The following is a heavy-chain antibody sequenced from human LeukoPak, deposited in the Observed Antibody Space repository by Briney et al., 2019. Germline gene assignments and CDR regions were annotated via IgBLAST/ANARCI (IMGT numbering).Heavy chain of an antibody. CDR3: VRHGLGSSWFGFDY. D-gene: IGHD6-13*01. J-gene: IGHJ4*02. CDR2: IYPGDSDP. Sequence: GESLKISCKGSGYTFTTYWIGWVRQIPGKGLEWMGIIYPGDSDPRYSSCFQGQVTISADKSISTAYLQWSSLKASDSAMYYCVRHGLGSSWFGFDYWGQGTLVTVSS. V-gene: IGHV5-51*01. CDR1: GYTFTTYW.